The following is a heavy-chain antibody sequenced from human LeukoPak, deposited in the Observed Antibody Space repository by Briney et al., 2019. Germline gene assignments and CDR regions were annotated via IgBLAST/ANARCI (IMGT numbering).Heavy chain of an antibody. J-gene: IGHJ5*02. D-gene: IGHD5-24*01. V-gene: IGHV4-38-2*02. CDR2: IYHSGST. CDR3: ARGTMGTFDP. Sequence: SETLSLTCTVSGYSISSGYYWGWIRQPPGKGLEWIGSIYHSGSTYYNPSLKSRVTISVDTSKNQFSLKLSSVTAADTAVYYCARGTMGTFDPWGQGTLVTVSS. CDR1: GYSISSGYY.